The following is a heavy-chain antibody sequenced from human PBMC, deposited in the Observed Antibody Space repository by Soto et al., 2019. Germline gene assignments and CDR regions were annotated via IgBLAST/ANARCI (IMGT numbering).Heavy chain of an antibody. CDR1: GFTFSSYS. Sequence: EVQLVESGGGLVQPGGSLRLSCAASGFTFSSYSMNWVRQAPGKGLEWVSYISSSSSTIYYADSVKGRFTISRDNAKNSLYLQMNSLRAEDTAVYYCARGPYYYDSSRPWGYFDLWGRGTLVTVSS. J-gene: IGHJ2*01. V-gene: IGHV3-48*01. CDR3: ARGPYYYDSSRPWGYFDL. D-gene: IGHD3-22*01. CDR2: ISSSSSTI.